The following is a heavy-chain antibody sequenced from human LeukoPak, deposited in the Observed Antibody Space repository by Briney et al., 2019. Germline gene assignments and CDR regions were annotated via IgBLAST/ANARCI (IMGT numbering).Heavy chain of an antibody. J-gene: IGHJ3*02. CDR1: GFTFSSYA. V-gene: IGHV3-64*01. D-gene: IGHD3-3*01. CDR2: ISSNGGST. CDR3: ARSGDYDFWGGSDDAFDI. Sequence: GGSLGLSCAASGFTFSSYAMHWVRQAPGKGLEYVSAISSNGGSTYYANSVKGRFTISRDNSKNTPYLQMGSLRAEDMAVYYCARSGDYDFWGGSDDAFDIWGQGTMVTVSS.